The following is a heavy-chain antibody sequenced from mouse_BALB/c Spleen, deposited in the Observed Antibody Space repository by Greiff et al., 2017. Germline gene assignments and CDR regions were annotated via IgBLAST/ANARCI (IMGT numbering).Heavy chain of an antibody. J-gene: IGHJ4*01. CDR3: ARVGGPFYAMDY. D-gene: IGHD3-3*01. CDR2: INSNGGST. V-gene: IGHV5-6-3*01. Sequence: EVQLVESGGGLVQPGGSLKLSCAASGFTFSSYGMSWVRQTPDKRLELVATINSNGGSTYYPDSVKGRFTISRDNAKNTLYLQMSSLKSEDTAMYYCARVGGPFYAMDYWGQGTSVTVSS. CDR1: GFTFSSYG.